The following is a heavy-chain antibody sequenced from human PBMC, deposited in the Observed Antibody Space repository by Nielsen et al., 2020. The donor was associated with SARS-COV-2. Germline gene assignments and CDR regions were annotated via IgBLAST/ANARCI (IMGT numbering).Heavy chain of an antibody. Sequence: AESLKISCKGSGYSFTSYWIGWVRQMPGKGLEWMGIIYPGDSDTRYSPSFQGQVTITADKSISNAYLQWSSLKASATAMYYCARPSSGWYHIDYWGQGTLVTVSS. CDR3: ARPSSGWYHIDY. V-gene: IGHV5-51*01. J-gene: IGHJ4*02. CDR2: IYPGDSDT. CDR1: GYSFTSYW. D-gene: IGHD6-19*01.